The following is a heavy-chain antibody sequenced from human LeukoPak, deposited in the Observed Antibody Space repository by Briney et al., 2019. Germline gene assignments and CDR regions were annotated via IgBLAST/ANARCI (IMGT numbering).Heavy chain of an antibody. J-gene: IGHJ6*02. D-gene: IGHD2-15*01. CDR3: ARDRTRYCSGGSCYSSYGMDV. Sequence: PGGSLRLSCAASGFTFSSYNMNRVRQAPGKGLEWVSSISSSGSYTYYADSVKGRFTISRDNAKNSLYLQMNSLRAEDTAVYYCARDRTRYCSGGSCYSSYGMDVWGQGTTVTVSS. CDR1: GFTFSSYN. CDR2: ISSSGSYT. V-gene: IGHV3-21*01.